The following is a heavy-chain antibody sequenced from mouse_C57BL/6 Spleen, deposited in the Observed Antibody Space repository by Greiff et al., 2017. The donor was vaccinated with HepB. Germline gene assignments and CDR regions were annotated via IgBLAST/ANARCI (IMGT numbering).Heavy chain of an antibody. CDR3: ASFRYGNFWYFDV. Sequence: QVQLQQPGAELVRPGSSVKLSCKASGYTFTSYWMHWVKQRPIQGLEWIGNIDPSDSETHYNQKFKDKATLTVDKSSSTAYMQLSSLTSEDSAVYYCASFRYGNFWYFDVWGTGTTVTVSS. D-gene: IGHD2-1*01. J-gene: IGHJ1*03. CDR2: IDPSDSET. V-gene: IGHV1-52*01. CDR1: GYTFTSYW.